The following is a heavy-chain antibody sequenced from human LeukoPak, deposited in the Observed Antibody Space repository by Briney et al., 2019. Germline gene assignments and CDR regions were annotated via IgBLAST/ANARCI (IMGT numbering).Heavy chain of an antibody. CDR3: ARDPIAAAGTLYFDY. D-gene: IGHD6-13*01. CDR2: ISYDGSNK. Sequence: GGSLRLSCAASGFTFSSYAMHWVRQAPGKGLEWVAVISYDGSNKYYADSVKGRFTISRDNSKNTLYLQMNSLRAEDTAVYYCARDPIAAAGTLYFDYWGQGALVTVSS. CDR1: GFTFSSYA. J-gene: IGHJ4*02. V-gene: IGHV3-30-3*01.